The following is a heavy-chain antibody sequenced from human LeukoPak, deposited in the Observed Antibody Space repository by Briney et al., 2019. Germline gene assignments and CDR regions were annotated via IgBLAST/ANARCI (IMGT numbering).Heavy chain of an antibody. J-gene: IGHJ4*02. CDR2: TYHGGTT. V-gene: IGHV4-39*07. D-gene: IGHD2-21*02. CDR3: ARGSGDWTYYFDY. CDR1: GGSISSSSYY. Sequence: KSSETLSLTCTVSGGSISSSSYYWGWIRQPPGKGLEWIGSTYHGGTTYSNPSLKSRVIISDDTSKNQFSLKLSSVTAADTAVYYCARGSGDWTYYFDYWGQGTLVTVSS.